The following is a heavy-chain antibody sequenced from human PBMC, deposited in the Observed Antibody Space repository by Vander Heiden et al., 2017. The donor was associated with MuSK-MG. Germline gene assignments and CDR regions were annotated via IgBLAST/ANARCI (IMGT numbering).Heavy chain of an antibody. D-gene: IGHD6-6*01. J-gene: IGHJ4*02. CDR1: GFTFSSYW. CDR2: IKQDGSEK. Sequence: EVQLVESGGGLVQPGGSLRLSCAASGFTFSSYWMSWVRQAPGKGLEWVANIKQDGSEKYYVDSVKGRFTISRDNAKNSLYLQMNSLRAEDTAVYYCARVRFLGSIAARISPLDYWGQGTLVTVSS. CDR3: ARVRFLGSIAARISPLDY. V-gene: IGHV3-7*03.